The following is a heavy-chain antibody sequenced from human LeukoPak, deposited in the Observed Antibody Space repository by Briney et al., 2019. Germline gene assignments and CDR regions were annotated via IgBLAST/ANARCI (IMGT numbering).Heavy chain of an antibody. CDR2: IYHSGST. Sequence: SETLSLTCTVSGGSLSSYYWSWIRQPPGKGLEWIGCIYHSGSTYYNPSLKSRVTISVDTSKNQFSLKLSSVTAADTAVYYCARDTPYSSSSGNPGDYWGQGTLVTVSS. CDR1: GGSLSSYY. J-gene: IGHJ4*02. CDR3: ARDTPYSSSSGNPGDY. V-gene: IGHV4-59*12. D-gene: IGHD6-6*01.